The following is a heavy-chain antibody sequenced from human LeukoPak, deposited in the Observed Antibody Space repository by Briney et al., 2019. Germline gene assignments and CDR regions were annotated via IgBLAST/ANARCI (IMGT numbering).Heavy chain of an antibody. Sequence: GGSLRLSCAASGFTFSNYEMNWVRQAPGKGLEWVSYIGGSGSTIHYADSVKGRFTVSRDNAKNSLYLQMNSLRVEDTAVYYCARDSGGWYSRFYDWGQGTLVTVSS. J-gene: IGHJ4*02. V-gene: IGHV3-48*03. CDR3: ARDSGGWYSRFYD. CDR2: IGGSGSTI. CDR1: GFTFSNYE. D-gene: IGHD6-19*01.